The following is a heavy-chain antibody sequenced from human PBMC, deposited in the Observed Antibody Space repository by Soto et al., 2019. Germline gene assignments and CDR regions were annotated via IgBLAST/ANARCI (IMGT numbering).Heavy chain of an antibody. Sequence: ASVKVSCKASGYTFTDYGISWVRQAPGQGLEWMGWISGYNGNTKYAQKFQGRVTMTTDTPTNTAYMELRSLRSDDTAVYYCARDREYYYDSSGNYYYHYGLDVWGQGTTVTVSS. D-gene: IGHD3-22*01. J-gene: IGHJ6*02. V-gene: IGHV1-18*04. CDR3: ARDREYYYDSSGNYYYHYGLDV. CDR1: GYTFTDYG. CDR2: ISGYNGNT.